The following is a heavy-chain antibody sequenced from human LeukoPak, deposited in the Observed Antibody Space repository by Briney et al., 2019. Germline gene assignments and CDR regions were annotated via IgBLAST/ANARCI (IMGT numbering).Heavy chain of an antibody. CDR2: IKYDGDTT. D-gene: IGHD1/OR15-1a*01. CDR1: GFSFDDYS. CDR3: AKDGHYCTATTCYSSCFDP. V-gene: IGHV3-43*01. J-gene: IGHJ5*02. Sequence: GGSLRLSCAVSGFSFDDYSMHWVRQAPGKGLEWVALIKYDGDTTYYADSVRGRFTISRDNSKNSLFLQMSSLRTDDTGFYYCAKDGHYCTATTCYSSCFDPWGQGTLVTVSS.